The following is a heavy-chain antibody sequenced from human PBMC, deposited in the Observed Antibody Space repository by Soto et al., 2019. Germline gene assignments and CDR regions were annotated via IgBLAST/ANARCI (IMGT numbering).Heavy chain of an antibody. D-gene: IGHD2-8*01. J-gene: IGHJ6*02. CDR1: GFTFSSYE. V-gene: IGHV3-48*03. CDR2: ISSSGSTI. Sequence: QAGGSLRLSCAASGFTFSSYEMNWVRQAPGKGLEWVSYISSSGSTIYYADSVKGRFTISRDNAKDSLYLQMNSLRAEDTAVYYCARGGDVCTNGVCYFGFYYYGMDVWGQGTTVTVSS. CDR3: ARGGDVCTNGVCYFGFYYYGMDV.